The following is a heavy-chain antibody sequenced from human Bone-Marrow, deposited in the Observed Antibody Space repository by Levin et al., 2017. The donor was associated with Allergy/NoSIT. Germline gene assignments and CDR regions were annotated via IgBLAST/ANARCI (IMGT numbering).Heavy chain of an antibody. CDR3: AKDPLAGARGVRILYFDY. J-gene: IGHJ4*02. D-gene: IGHD7-27*01. V-gene: IGHV3-30*18. CDR1: GFTFSSYG. Sequence: GGSLRLSCAASGFTFSSYGMHWVRQAPGKGLEWVAVISYDGSNKYYADSVKGRFTISRDNSKNTLYLQMNSLRAEDTAVYYCAKDPLAGARGVRILYFDYWGQGTLVTVSS. CDR2: ISYDGSNK.